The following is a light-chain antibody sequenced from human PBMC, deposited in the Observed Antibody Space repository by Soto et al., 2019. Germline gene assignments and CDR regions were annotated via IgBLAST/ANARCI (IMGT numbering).Light chain of an antibody. CDR3: QQYYSTPPYT. CDR1: QSILYRSNNKNY. CDR2: WAS. V-gene: IGKV4-1*01. Sequence: DIVMTQSPDSLAVSLGERATINCKSSQSILYRSNNKNYLAWYRQKPGQRPKLLIYWASIRESGVPDRISGSGSGTDFTLTISSLQAEDVAVYYCQQYYSTPPYTFGQGTKLEIK. J-gene: IGKJ2*01.